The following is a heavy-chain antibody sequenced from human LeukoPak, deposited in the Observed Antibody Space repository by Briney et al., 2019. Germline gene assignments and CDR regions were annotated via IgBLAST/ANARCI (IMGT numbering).Heavy chain of an antibody. CDR2: ISSSGSI. Sequence: GGSLRLSCAVSGSAFSTYEMNWVRQAPGKGLEWVSYISSSGSIYYADSVKGRFTISRDNAKNSLYLQMNSLRAEDTAVYYCASKCSYWGQGTLVTVSS. V-gene: IGHV3-48*03. J-gene: IGHJ4*02. D-gene: IGHD3-10*02. CDR3: ASKCSY. CDR1: GSAFSTYE.